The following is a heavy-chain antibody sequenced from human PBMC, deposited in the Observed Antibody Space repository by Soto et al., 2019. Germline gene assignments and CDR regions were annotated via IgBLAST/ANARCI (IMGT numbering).Heavy chain of an antibody. Sequence: SHTLSLNSTVSGGSLTLYYWGWIRQPPGKGLEWIGSIYYSGSTYYNPSLKSRVTISVDTSKNQFSLKLSSVTAADTAVYYCARTEVVPAALYWGQG. CDR2: IYYSGST. CDR3: ARTEVVPAALY. CDR1: GGSLTLYY. V-gene: IGHV4-39*01. J-gene: IGHJ4*02. D-gene: IGHD2-2*01.